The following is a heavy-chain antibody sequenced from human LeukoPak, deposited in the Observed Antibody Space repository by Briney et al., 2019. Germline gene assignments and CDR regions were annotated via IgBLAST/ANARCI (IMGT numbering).Heavy chain of an antibody. V-gene: IGHV3-30*18. CDR1: GFTFSSYG. CDR2: ISYDGSNK. Sequence: GRSLRLSCAASGFTFSSYGMHWVRQAPGKRLEWVAVISYDGSNKYYADSVKGRFTISRDNSKNTLYLQMNSLRAEDTAVYYCAKDKEVVPAFYYYYYGMDVWGQGTTVTVSS. CDR3: AKDKEVVPAFYYYYYGMDV. J-gene: IGHJ6*02. D-gene: IGHD2-2*01.